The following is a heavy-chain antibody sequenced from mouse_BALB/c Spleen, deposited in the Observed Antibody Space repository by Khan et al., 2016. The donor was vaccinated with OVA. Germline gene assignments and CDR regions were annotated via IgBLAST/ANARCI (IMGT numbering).Heavy chain of an antibody. Sequence: QVQLQQSGAELVRPGASVKLSCKTSGYIFTSYWIHWIKQRPGQGLEWIARIYPGTDNSYYNEKFKDQATLTANKSSRTAYMQLSSLTSETSVVYICASEEALYHVDHWGQGTILTVSS. V-gene: IGHV1S132*01. J-gene: IGHJ2*01. D-gene: IGHD3-2*02. CDR2: IYPGTDNS. CDR3: ASEEALYHVDH. CDR1: GYIFTSYW.